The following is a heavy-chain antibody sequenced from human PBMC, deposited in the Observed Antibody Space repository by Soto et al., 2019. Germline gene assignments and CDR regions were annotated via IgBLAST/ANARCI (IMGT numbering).Heavy chain of an antibody. V-gene: IGHV4-59*01. CDR1: GGSTSNYY. CDR2: IYSSGST. J-gene: IGHJ4*02. CDR3: ARAHPHSYDVYYFHY. Sequence: SETLSLTCTVSGGSTSNYYWNWIRQSPGKGLEWIGYIYSSGSTHYNPSLQNRVTISIDTSKNQVSLKVNSVTAADTAVYYCARAHPHSYDVYYFHYWGQGTAVT. D-gene: IGHD3-16*01.